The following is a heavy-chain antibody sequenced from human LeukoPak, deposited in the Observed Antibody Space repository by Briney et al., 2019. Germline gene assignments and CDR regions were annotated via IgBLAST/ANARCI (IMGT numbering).Heavy chain of an antibody. CDR2: ISSSSSYI. Sequence: GGSLRLSCAASGFTFSSYSMNWVRQAPGKGLEWVSSISSSSSYIYYADSVKGRFTISRDNAKNSLYLQMNSLRAEDTAVYYCARDLYSSPSGGVIWGQGTMVTVSS. J-gene: IGHJ3*02. CDR3: ARDLYSSPSGGVI. CDR1: GFTFSSYS. V-gene: IGHV3-21*01. D-gene: IGHD6-6*01.